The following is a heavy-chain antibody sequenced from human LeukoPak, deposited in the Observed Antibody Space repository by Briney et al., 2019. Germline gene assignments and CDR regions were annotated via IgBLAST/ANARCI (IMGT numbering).Heavy chain of an antibody. J-gene: IGHJ3*02. D-gene: IGHD3-3*01. Sequence: PSETLSLTCTVSGDSISSYYWSWIRQPPGKGLEWIGYIYYSGSTNYNPSLKSRVTISVDTSKNQFSLKLSSVTAADTAVYYCARGGITIFGVAPDAFDIWGQGTMVTVSS. V-gene: IGHV4-59*01. CDR3: ARGGITIFGVAPDAFDI. CDR2: IYYSGST. CDR1: GDSISSYY.